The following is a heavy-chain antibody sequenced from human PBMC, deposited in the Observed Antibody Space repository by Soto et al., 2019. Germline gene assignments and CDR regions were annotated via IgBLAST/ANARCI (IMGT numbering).Heavy chain of an antibody. D-gene: IGHD4-17*01. J-gene: IGHJ4*02. Sequence: EVQLVQSGAEVKKPGESLKISCKGSGYSFTSYWIGWVRQMPGKGLEWMGIIYPGDSDTRYSPSFQGQVTISADKSISTAYLQWSSLKASDTAMYYCERHEPDYGGNSVTPDYWGQGTLVTVSS. CDR1: GYSFTSYW. V-gene: IGHV5-51*01. CDR2: IYPGDSDT. CDR3: ERHEPDYGGNSVTPDY.